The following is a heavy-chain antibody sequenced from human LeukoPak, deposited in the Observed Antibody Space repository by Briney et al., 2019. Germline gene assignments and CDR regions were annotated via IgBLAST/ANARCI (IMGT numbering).Heavy chain of an antibody. CDR2: TYDRSQQWHS. J-gene: IGHJ4*02. V-gene: IGHV6-1*01. D-gene: IGHD3-3*01. Sequence: SQTLSLTCAISGDSVSSNGASWNWIRQSPSRGLEWLGRTYDRSQQWHSDYAPSMKGRITLNPDTSKNQFSLPLNSMTPEDTAVYYCGRETDFGVVTNWGQGTLVTVSS. CDR3: GRETDFGVVTN. CDR1: GDSVSSNGAS.